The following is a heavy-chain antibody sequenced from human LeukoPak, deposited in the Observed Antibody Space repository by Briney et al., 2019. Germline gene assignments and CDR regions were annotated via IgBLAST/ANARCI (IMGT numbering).Heavy chain of an antibody. D-gene: IGHD3-16*01. CDR1: GYTFTSYG. CDR2: ISAYNGNT. J-gene: IGHJ6*03. Sequence: GASVKVSCKASGYTFTSYGISWVRQAPGQGLEWMGWISAYNGNTNYAQKLQGRVTMTTDTSSSTAYMELRSLRSDDTAVYYCARVVGGAYYYYYYMDVSRKGTTVTVSS. V-gene: IGHV1-18*01. CDR3: ARVVGGAYYYYYYMDV.